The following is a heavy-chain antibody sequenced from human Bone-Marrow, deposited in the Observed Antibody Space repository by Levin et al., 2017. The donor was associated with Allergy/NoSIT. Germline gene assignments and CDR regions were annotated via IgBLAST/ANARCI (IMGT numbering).Heavy chain of an antibody. CDR2: MNPNSGNT. CDR1: GYTFTSYD. V-gene: IGHV1-8*01. CDR3: ATGGPQEMATKRAFDY. J-gene: IGHJ4*02. Sequence: GESLKISCKASGYTFTSYDINWVRQATGQGLEWMGWMNPNSGNTGYAQKFQGRVTMTRNTSISTAYMELSSLRSEDTAVYYCATGGPQEMATKRAFDYWGQGTLVTVSS. D-gene: IGHD5-24*01.